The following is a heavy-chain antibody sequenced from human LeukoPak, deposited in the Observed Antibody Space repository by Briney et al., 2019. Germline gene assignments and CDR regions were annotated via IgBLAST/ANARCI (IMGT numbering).Heavy chain of an antibody. V-gene: IGHV3-23*01. Sequence: GGSLGLSCAASGFTFSSYAMSWVRQAPGKGLEWVSAISGSGGSTYFADSLKGRFTISRDNSKNTLYLQLNSLRAEDTAVYYCAKGVRAVAGTSWPNWGQGTLVTVSS. CDR1: GFTFSSYA. D-gene: IGHD6-19*01. CDR3: AKGVRAVAGTSWPN. CDR2: ISGSGGST. J-gene: IGHJ4*02.